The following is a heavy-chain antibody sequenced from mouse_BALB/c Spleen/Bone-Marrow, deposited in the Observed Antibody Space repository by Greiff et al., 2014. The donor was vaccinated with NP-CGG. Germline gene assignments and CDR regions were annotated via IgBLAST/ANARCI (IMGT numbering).Heavy chain of an antibody. CDR3: ARSGKVRNAMDY. V-gene: IGHV1S137*01. CDR1: GYTFTDHA. D-gene: IGHD2-14*01. CDR2: ISGYYGDA. Sequence: VQLQESGAKLVRPGVSVKISCKGSGYTFTDHAIHWVKRRHAKSLEWIGVISGYYGDAIYNQKFKGKATMTVDKSSSTAYMELARLTSEDSAIYYCARSGKVRNAMDYWGQGTSVT. J-gene: IGHJ4*01.